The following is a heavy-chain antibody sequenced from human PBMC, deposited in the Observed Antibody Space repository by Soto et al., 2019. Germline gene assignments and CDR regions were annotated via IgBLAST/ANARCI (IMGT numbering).Heavy chain of an antibody. CDR3: ARVKQQLDQNWFDP. V-gene: IGHV4-30-2*01. Sequence: SETLSLTCAVSGGSISSGGYSWSWIRQPPGKGLEWIGYIYHSGSTYYNPSLKSRVTISVDRSKNQFSLKLSSVTAADTAVYYCARVKQQLDQNWFDPWGQGTLVTVS. J-gene: IGHJ5*02. CDR1: GGSISSGGYS. CDR2: IYHSGST. D-gene: IGHD6-13*01.